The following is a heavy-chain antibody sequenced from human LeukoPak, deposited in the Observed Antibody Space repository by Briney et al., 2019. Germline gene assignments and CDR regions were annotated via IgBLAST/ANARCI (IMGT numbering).Heavy chain of an antibody. J-gene: IGHJ6*03. CDR3: ARDRRNYYYMDV. CDR2: ISAYNGNT. V-gene: IGHV1-18*01. Sequence: ASVKVSCKASGYTFTSYGISWVRQAPGQGLEWIGWISAYNGNTNYAQKLQGRVTMTTDTSTSTAYMELRSLRSDDTAVYYCARDRRNYYYMDVWGKGTTVTVSS. CDR1: GYTFTSYG.